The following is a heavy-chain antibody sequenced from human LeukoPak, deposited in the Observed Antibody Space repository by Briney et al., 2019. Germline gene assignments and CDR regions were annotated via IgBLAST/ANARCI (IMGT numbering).Heavy chain of an antibody. CDR1: GLTFSSYA. V-gene: IGHV3-23*01. D-gene: IGHD2-21*02. Sequence: PGGSLRLSCAASGLTFSSYAMSWVRQAPGKGLKWVSAISGSDGSTYYADSVKGRFTISRDNSKNTLYLQMNSLRAEDTAVYYCAKDLGYCGGDCSILYYFDYWGQGTLVTVSS. J-gene: IGHJ4*02. CDR2: ISGSDGST. CDR3: AKDLGYCGGDCSILYYFDY.